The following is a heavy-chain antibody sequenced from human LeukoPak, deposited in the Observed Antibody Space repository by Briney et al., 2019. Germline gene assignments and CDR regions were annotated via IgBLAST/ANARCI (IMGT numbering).Heavy chain of an antibody. CDR2: ISSSSSTI. D-gene: IGHD3-3*01. CDR1: GFTFSSYS. J-gene: IGHJ4*02. CDR3: ARDYDFWSGYPVDY. Sequence: GGSLRLSCAASGFTFSSYSMNWVRQAPGKGLEWVSYISSSSSTIYYADSVKGRFTISRDNAKNSLYLQMNSLRAEDTAVYYCARDYDFWSGYPVDYWGQGTLVTVSS. V-gene: IGHV3-48*01.